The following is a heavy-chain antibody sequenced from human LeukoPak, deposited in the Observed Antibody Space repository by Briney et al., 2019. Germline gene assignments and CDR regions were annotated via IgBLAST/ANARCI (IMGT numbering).Heavy chain of an antibody. D-gene: IGHD3-10*01. CDR1: GGTFSSYA. CDR2: IIPIFGTA. CDR3: ARDRESYGGRQAVSWFDP. V-gene: IGHV1-69*13. J-gene: IGHJ5*02. Sequence: SVKVSCKASGGTFSSYAISWVRQAPGQGLEWMGGIIPIFGTANYAQKFQGRVTITADESTSTAYMELSSLRSEDTAVYYCARDRESYGGRQAVSWFDPWGQGTLVTVSS.